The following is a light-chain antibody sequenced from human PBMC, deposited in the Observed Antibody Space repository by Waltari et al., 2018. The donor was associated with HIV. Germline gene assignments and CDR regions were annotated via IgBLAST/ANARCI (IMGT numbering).Light chain of an antibody. J-gene: IGKJ4*01. CDR3: QQYDRSWVT. CDR1: QTVDRNY. CDR2: GAS. V-gene: IGKV3-20*01. Sequence: EILLTQSPGTLSLAPGEGATLSCRASQTVDRNYLSWYQKKPGQGPRLLVLGASRRATGIPDRFSGSGSGTDFTLTISRLEPEDFAVYYCQQYDRSWVTFGGGTKVEIK.